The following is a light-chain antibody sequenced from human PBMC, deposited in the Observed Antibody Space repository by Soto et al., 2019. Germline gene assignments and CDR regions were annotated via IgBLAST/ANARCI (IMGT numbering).Light chain of an antibody. V-gene: IGKV1-12*01. CDR2: GAS. Sequence: IQMTQSPSSVSATVGDRVTVTCRASQGISTWLAWYQQKAGKAPNLLIYGASNLHSGVPSRFSGSGSGTNFTLTISSLQPEDFATYYCQQANSFPITFGQGTLLEVK. CDR1: QGISTW. CDR3: QQANSFPIT. J-gene: IGKJ5*01.